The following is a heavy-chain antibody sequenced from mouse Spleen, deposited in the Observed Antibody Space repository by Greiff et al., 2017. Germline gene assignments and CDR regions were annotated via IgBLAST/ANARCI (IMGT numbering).Heavy chain of an antibody. Sequence: VKVEESGPGLVAPSQSLSITCTVSGFSLTSYAISWVRQPPGKGLEWLGVIWTGGGTNYNSALKSRLSISKDNSKSQVFLKMNSLQTDDTARYYCARNLGDFITPWYFDVWGAGTTVTVSS. CDR1: GFSLTSYA. CDR2: IWTGGGT. D-gene: IGHD1-1*01. CDR3: ARNLGDFITPWYFDV. V-gene: IGHV2-9-1*01. J-gene: IGHJ1*01.